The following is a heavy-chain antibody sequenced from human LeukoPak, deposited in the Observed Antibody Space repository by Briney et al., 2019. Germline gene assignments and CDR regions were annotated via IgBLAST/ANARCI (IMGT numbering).Heavy chain of an antibody. D-gene: IGHD3-22*01. J-gene: IGHJ4*02. V-gene: IGHV1-2*06. CDR3: ARVGYYDTSGLYYFDY. CDR1: GYTFTGYY. Sequence: ASVKVSCKASGYTFTGYYMHWVRQAPGQGLEWMGRINPNSGGANHAQKFQGRVTMTRDTSISTAYMELSRLRSDDTAVYYCARVGYYDTSGLYYFDYWGQGTLVTVSS. CDR2: INPNSGGA.